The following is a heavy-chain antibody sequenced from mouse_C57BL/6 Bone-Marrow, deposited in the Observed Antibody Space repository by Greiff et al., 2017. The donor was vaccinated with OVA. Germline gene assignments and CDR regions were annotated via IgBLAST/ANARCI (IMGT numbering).Heavy chain of an antibody. J-gene: IGHJ3*01. Sequence: QVQLKESGAELVRPGASVKLSCKASGYTFTDYYINWVKQRPGQGLEWIARIYPGSGNTYYNEKFKGKATLTAEKSSSTAYMQLSSLTSEDSAVYFCARRDYDSAWFAYWGQGTLVTVSA. CDR1: GYTFTDYY. V-gene: IGHV1-76*01. D-gene: IGHD2-4*01. CDR3: ARRDYDSAWFAY. CDR2: IYPGSGNT.